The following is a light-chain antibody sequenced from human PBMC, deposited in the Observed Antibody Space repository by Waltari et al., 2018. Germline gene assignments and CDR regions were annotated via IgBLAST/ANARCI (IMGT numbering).Light chain of an antibody. V-gene: IGKV3-11*01. J-gene: IGKJ2*01. CDR2: AAS. Sequence: EIVLTQSPATLSLSPGERATLSCRASQSVSSYLAWYQQKPAHAPRPLIYAASDRATGIPARFSGSGSGTDFTLTISSLEPEDFAVYYCQQRSNWPLFGQGTKLEIK. CDR3: QQRSNWPL. CDR1: QSVSSY.